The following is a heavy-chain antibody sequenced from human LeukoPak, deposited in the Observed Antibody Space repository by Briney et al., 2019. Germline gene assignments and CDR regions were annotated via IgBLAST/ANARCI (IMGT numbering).Heavy chain of an antibody. J-gene: IGHJ6*03. Sequence: PSETLSLTCTVSGGSISSYYWSWIRQPPGKGLEWIGYIYYSGSTNYNPSLKSRVTISVDTSKNQFSLKLSSVTAADTAVYYCARVALTSCYSCYYMDVWGKGTTVTASS. CDR3: ARVALTSCYSCYYMDV. CDR2: IYYSGST. CDR1: GGSISSYY. V-gene: IGHV4-59*01. D-gene: IGHD2-2*01.